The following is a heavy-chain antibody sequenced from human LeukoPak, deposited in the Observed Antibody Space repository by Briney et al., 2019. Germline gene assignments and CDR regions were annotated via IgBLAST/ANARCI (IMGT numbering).Heavy chain of an antibody. J-gene: IGHJ5*02. V-gene: IGHV1-8*03. CDR2: MNPNSGNT. Sequence: GSSVKVSCKASGGTFSSYAISWVRQATGQGLEWMGWMNPNSGNTGYAQKFQGRVTITRNTSISTAYMELSSLRSEDTAVYYCARGDDSSGYYRGFDPWGQGTLVTVSS. D-gene: IGHD3-22*01. CDR1: GGTFSSYA. CDR3: ARGDDSSGYYRGFDP.